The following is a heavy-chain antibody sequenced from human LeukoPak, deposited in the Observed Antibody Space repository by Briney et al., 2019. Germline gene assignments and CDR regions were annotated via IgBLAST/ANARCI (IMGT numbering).Heavy chain of an antibody. D-gene: IGHD3-10*01. CDR3: AREDGQTGYFDY. V-gene: IGHV1-69*01. CDR1: GGTFSSYA. J-gene: IGHJ4*02. Sequence: KISCKASGGTFSSYAISWVRQAPGQGLEWMGGIIPIFGTANYAQKFQGRVTITADESTSTAYMELSSLRSEDTAVYYCAREDGQTGYFDYWGQGTLVTVSS. CDR2: IIPIFGTA.